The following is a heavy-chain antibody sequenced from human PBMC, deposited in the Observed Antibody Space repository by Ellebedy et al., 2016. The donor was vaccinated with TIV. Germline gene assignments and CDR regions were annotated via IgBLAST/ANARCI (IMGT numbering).Heavy chain of an antibody. J-gene: IGHJ1*01. Sequence: GESLKISCVGSGISFSGYWLSWVRQAPGKGLEWVANINQDGSDNNYVDSVKGRFTISRDNAKNSLYLQMNSLRVEDTAVYYCAREKWWYSYWGQGTLVTVSS. CDR3: AREKWWYSY. V-gene: IGHV3-7*03. CDR1: GISFSGYW. CDR2: INQDGSDN. D-gene: IGHD2-15*01.